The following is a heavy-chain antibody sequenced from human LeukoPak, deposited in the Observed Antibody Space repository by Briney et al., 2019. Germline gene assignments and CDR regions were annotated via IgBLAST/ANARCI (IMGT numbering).Heavy chain of an antibody. V-gene: IGHV3-66*01. CDR3: ARDGDTVLTRGYYYYMDV. J-gene: IGHJ6*03. D-gene: IGHD4-23*01. CDR1: RFTVSSNY. CDR2: IYSGGST. Sequence: GGSLRLSCAASRFTVSSNYMTWVRQAAGKGLEWVSVIYSGGSTYYADSVKGRFTISRDNSKNTLYLQMNSLRAEDTAVYYCARDGDTVLTRGYYYYMDVWGKGTTVTVSS.